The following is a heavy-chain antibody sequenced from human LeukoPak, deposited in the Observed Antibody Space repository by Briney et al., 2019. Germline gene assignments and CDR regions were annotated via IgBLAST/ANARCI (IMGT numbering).Heavy chain of an antibody. Sequence: PSETLSLTCTVSGGSINSNSYYWGWIRQPPGKGLEWIGNIYYSGSTYYNPSLKSRVTMAVDPSNNQFSLKLNSVTGTGTAVFFCARGTNTGSYSYWGQGTLVTVSS. CDR1: GGSINSNSYY. J-gene: IGHJ4*02. D-gene: IGHD1-26*01. V-gene: IGHV4-39*01. CDR3: ARGTNTGSYSY. CDR2: IYYSGST.